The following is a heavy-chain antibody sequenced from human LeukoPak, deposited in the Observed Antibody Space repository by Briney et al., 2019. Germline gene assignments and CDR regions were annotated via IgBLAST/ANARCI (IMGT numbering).Heavy chain of an antibody. J-gene: IGHJ4*02. CDR2: INPSGGST. Sequence: ASVKVSCKASGYTFTSYYMHWVRQAPGQGLEWMGIINPSGGSTSYAQKFQGRVTMTRDTSTSTVYMELSSLRSEDTAVYYCARDGNPTYYYDSSGYYPPGYWGQGTLVTVSS. D-gene: IGHD3-22*01. CDR3: ARDGNPTYYYDSSGYYPPGY. V-gene: IGHV1-46*01. CDR1: GYTFTSYY.